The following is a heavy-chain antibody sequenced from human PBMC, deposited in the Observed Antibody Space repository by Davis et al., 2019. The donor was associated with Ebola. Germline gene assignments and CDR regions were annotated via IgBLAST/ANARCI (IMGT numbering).Heavy chain of an antibody. CDR2: INHSGST. CDR1: RGSLSGFY. Sequence: LTLSCSVYRGSLSGFYWSWIRQSPGKGLEWIGAINHSGSTNYNPSLKSRVTLSIGTSENQVSLKLTSVTAADTAEYFCASRRAAGGYWYFDLWGRGTLVTVSS. CDR3: ASRRAAGGYWYFDL. D-gene: IGHD6-13*01. J-gene: IGHJ2*01. V-gene: IGHV4-34*01.